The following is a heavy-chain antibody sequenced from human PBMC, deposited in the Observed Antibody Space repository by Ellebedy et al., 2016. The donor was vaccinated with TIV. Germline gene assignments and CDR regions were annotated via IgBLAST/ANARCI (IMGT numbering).Heavy chain of an antibody. Sequence: SETLSLTCTVSGGSISSYYWNWIRQPPGEGLEWIGYIYYSGSINYNPSLKSRVTISVDTSKNQFSLKLSSVTAADTAVYYCARDVSYFYDSSGYFTRYYYYYGMDVWGQGTTVTVSS. CDR2: IYYSGSI. CDR3: ARDVSYFYDSSGYFTRYYYYYGMDV. V-gene: IGHV4-59*12. CDR1: GGSISSYY. D-gene: IGHD3-22*01. J-gene: IGHJ6*02.